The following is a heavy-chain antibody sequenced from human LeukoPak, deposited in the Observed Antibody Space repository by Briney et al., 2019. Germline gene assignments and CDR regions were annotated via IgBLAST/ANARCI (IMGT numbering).Heavy chain of an antibody. J-gene: IGHJ6*02. CDR1: GGTFSSYT. D-gene: IGHD2/OR15-2a*01. Sequence: SVKVSCKASGGTFSSYTISWVRQAPGQGLEWMGRIIPILGIANYAQKFQGRVTITADKSTSTAYMELSSLRSEDTAVYYCASFSPYYYYGMDVWGQGTTITVSS. CDR3: ASFSPYYYYGMDV. V-gene: IGHV1-69*02. CDR2: IIPILGIA.